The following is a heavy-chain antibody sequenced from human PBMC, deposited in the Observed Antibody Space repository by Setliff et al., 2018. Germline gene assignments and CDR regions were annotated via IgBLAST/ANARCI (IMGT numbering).Heavy chain of an antibody. CDR3: ARDLVRGVIRVFSPGWFDP. V-gene: IGHV3-7*03. J-gene: IGHJ5*02. Sequence: PGGSLRLSCAASGFAFSSYWINWVRQAPGKGLEWVANIKQDGSEKYYVDSVKGRFTISRDNAKNSLYLQMNSLRAEDTAVYYCARDLVRGVIRVFSPGWFDPWGQGPLVTVSS. CDR2: IKQDGSEK. D-gene: IGHD3-10*01. CDR1: GFAFSSYW.